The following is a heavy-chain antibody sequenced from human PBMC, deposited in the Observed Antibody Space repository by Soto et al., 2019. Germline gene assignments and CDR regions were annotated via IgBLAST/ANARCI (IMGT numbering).Heavy chain of an antibody. CDR3: ARSGSTVTSDVDY. Sequence: EVQLVESGGGLVKPRGSLRLSCAASGFTFSSYSMNWVRQAPGKGLEWVSSISSSSSYIYYADSVKGRFTISRDNAKNSLYLQMNSLRAEDTAVYYCARSGSTVTSDVDYWGQGTLVTVSS. J-gene: IGHJ4*02. V-gene: IGHV3-21*01. CDR1: GFTFSSYS. CDR2: ISSSSSYI. D-gene: IGHD4-17*01.